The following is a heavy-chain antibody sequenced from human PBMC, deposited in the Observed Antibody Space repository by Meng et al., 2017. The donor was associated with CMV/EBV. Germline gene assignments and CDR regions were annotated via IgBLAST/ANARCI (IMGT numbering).Heavy chain of an antibody. Sequence: GESLKISCAASGFTFSSYWMSWVRQAPGKGLEWVANIKQDGSENYYVDSVKGRFTISRDNAKNSLYLQMNSLRAEDTAVYYCARDGLDIVARISGDYFDYWGQGTLVTVSS. CDR1: GFTFSSYW. V-gene: IGHV3-7*01. D-gene: IGHD5-12*01. J-gene: IGHJ4*02. CDR2: IKQDGSEN. CDR3: ARDGLDIVARISGDYFDY.